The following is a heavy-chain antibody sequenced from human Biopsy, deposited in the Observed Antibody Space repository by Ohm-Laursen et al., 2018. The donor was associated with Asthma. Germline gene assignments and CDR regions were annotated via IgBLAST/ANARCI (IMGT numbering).Heavy chain of an antibody. J-gene: IGHJ4*02. V-gene: IGHV3-21*01. Sequence: SLRLSCAASGFTFTHYSMNWVRQAPGKGLEWVSSVTDTSRYIKYADSVKGRFTISRDNAKNSLYLQMNSLRAEATAVYYCARDGAELATEFDYWGPGTLVTVSA. CDR3: ARDGAELATEFDY. CDR2: VTDTSRYI. CDR1: GFTFTHYS. D-gene: IGHD1-1*01.